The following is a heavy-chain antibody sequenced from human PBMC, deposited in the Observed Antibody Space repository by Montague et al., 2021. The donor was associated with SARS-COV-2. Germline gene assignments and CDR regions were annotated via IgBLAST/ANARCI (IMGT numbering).Heavy chain of an antibody. CDR1: GDSISIYH. CDR2: VYYSGST. CDR3: ARGERGAWYNHYFDY. V-gene: IGHV4-59*13. D-gene: IGHD6-19*01. J-gene: IGHJ4*02. Sequence: SETLSLTCTVSGDSISIYHWSWIRQPPGKGLEWIGYVYYSGSTNYNPSLKSRVTISVDTPKNQFSLELMSVSAADTAVYYCARGERGAWYNHYFDYWGQGALVTVSS.